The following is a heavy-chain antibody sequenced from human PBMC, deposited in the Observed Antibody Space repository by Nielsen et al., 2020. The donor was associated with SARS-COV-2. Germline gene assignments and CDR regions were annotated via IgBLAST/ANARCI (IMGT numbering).Heavy chain of an antibody. Sequence: GESLKISCAASGFTFSSYAMHWVRQAPGKGLEWVAVISYDGSNKYYADSVKGRFTISRDNSKNTLYLQMNSLGAEDTAVYYCARDREEMATAYYFDYWGQGTLVTVSS. CDR1: GFTFSSYA. CDR2: ISYDGSNK. D-gene: IGHD5-24*01. V-gene: IGHV3-30*04. CDR3: ARDREEMATAYYFDY. J-gene: IGHJ4*02.